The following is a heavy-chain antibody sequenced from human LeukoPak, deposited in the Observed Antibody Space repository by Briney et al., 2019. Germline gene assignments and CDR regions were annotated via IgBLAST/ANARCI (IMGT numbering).Heavy chain of an antibody. CDR2: IRYDGSNK. J-gene: IGHJ4*02. Sequence: PGGSLRLSCATSGFTFSSYGMHSVRQDPGKGLEWVAFIRYDGSNKYYADSVKGRFTISRDNSKNTLYLQMNSLRAEDTAVYYCVRGATALTRDLDYWGQGTLVTVSS. CDR3: VRGATALTRDLDY. D-gene: IGHD4-23*01. CDR1: GFTFSSYG. V-gene: IGHV3-30*02.